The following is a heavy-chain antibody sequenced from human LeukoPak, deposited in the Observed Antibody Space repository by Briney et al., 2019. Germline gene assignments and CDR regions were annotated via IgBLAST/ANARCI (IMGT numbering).Heavy chain of an antibody. CDR2: INPNSGGT. J-gene: IGHJ4*02. CDR3: ARGRELLGVVDY. D-gene: IGHD1-26*01. V-gene: IGHV1-2*02. Sequence: GASVKVSCKASGYTFTGYYIHWVRQAPGQGLEWMGWINPNSGGTNHAQKFQGRVTMTRDTSISTAYMELSRLRSDDTAVYYCARGRELLGVVDYWGQGTLVTVSS. CDR1: GYTFTGYY.